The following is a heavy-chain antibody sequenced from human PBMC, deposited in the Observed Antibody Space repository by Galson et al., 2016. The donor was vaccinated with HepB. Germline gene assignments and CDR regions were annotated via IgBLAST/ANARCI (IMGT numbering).Heavy chain of an antibody. J-gene: IGHJ5*02. CDR3: ARDRLGGYDYH. Sequence: SVKVSCKASGYTFTGYYMHWVRQAPGQGLEWMGWINPNSGGTNYAQRFQGRVTMTRDTSISTAYMELSSLRSNDTAVYYCARDRLGGYDYHWGQGTLVTVSS. D-gene: IGHD5-12*01. V-gene: IGHV1-2*02. CDR1: GYTFTGYY. CDR2: INPNSGGT.